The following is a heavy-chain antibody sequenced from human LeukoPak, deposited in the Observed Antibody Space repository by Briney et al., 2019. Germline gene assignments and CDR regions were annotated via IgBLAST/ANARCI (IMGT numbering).Heavy chain of an antibody. J-gene: IGHJ4*02. CDR2: INPHSGNT. V-gene: IGHV1-18*01. Sequence: SEKVPCKTSGYTFTNYGITWVRQAPGQGLEWMGRINPHSGNTNSAQKVKGRVTLTTDTSTKTAYMELRSLRSDDTAMYYCATGEAFTGSFDFWGQGTVVAVSS. CDR3: ATGEAFTGSFDF. CDR1: GYTFTNYG. D-gene: IGHD3-10*01.